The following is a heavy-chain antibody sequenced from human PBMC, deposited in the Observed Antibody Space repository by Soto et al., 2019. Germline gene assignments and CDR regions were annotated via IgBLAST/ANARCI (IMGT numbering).Heavy chain of an antibody. CDR3: ARVLGTIFGVVLGWFDP. J-gene: IGHJ5*02. Sequence: SVKVSCKASGGTFSSYAISWVRQAPGQGLEWMGGIIPIFGTANYAQKFQGRVTITADESTSTAYMELSSLRSEDTAVYYCARVLGTIFGVVLGWFDPWGQGTLVTVSS. CDR1: GGTFSSYA. D-gene: IGHD3-3*01. CDR2: IIPIFGTA. V-gene: IGHV1-69*13.